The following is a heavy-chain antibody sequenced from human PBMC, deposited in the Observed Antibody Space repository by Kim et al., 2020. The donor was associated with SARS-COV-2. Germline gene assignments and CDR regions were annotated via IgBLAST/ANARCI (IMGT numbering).Heavy chain of an antibody. J-gene: IGHJ1*01. CDR3: ARDGGVTMVRGVQH. V-gene: IGHV4-34*01. D-gene: IGHD3-10*01. Sequence: NPSIKSRVTISVDTSKNQFSLKLSAVTAADTGVYYCARDGGVTMVRGVQHWGQGTLVTVSS.